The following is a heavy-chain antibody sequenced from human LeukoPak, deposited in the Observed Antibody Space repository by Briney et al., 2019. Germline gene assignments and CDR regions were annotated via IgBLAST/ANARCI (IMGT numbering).Heavy chain of an antibody. V-gene: IGHV3-21*01. CDR1: GFTFSSYS. J-gene: IGHJ4*02. Sequence: TGGSLRLSCAASGFTFSSYSMNWVRQAPGKGLEWVSSISSSSSYIYYADSVKGRFTISRDNAKNSLYLQMNSLRAEDTAVYYCARSGLDYVWGSYRYPYFDYWGQGTLVTVSS. D-gene: IGHD3-16*02. CDR2: ISSSSSYI. CDR3: ARSGLDYVWGSYRYPYFDY.